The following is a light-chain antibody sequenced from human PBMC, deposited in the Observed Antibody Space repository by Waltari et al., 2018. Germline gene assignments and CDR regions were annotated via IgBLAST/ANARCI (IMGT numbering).Light chain of an antibody. J-gene: IGKJ1*01. CDR3: QQYHTFST. CDR1: QSISKW. V-gene: IGKV1-5*03. CDR2: QAS. Sequence: DIQMTQSPSTLSASVGDRVTITCRASQSISKWLAWYQQKPGKAPKLLLYQASSLESGVPSRFSGSASGTDFTLTISGLQPDDCATYYCQQYHTFSTFGQGTKVDIK.